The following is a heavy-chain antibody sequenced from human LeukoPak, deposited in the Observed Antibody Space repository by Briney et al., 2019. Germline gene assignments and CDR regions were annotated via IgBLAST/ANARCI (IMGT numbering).Heavy chain of an antibody. Sequence: SETLSLTCTVSGGSISSYYWNWIRQSPGKGLEWIGYIYYSGSTNYNPSLKSRVTISVDTSKNQFSLKLSSVTAADTAVYYCARDDGYLIDYWGQGTLVTVSS. V-gene: IGHV4-59*01. CDR1: GGSISSYY. J-gene: IGHJ4*02. D-gene: IGHD5-24*01. CDR2: IYYSGST. CDR3: ARDDGYLIDY.